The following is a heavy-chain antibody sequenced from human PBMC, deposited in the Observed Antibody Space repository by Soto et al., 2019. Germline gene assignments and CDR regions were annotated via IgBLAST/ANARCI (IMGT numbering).Heavy chain of an antibody. D-gene: IGHD6-19*01. J-gene: IGHJ1*01. V-gene: IGHV3-23*01. Sequence: PWGSLRLSCAASGFTFSSYAMSWVRQAPGKGLEWVSAISGSGGSTYYADSVKGRFTISRDNSKNTLYLQMNSLRAEDTAVYYCAKNTLGSSSGRHFRPAEYLQHWGQGTLVTVSS. CDR3: AKNTLGSSSGRHFRPAEYLQH. CDR1: GFTFSSYA. CDR2: ISGSGGST.